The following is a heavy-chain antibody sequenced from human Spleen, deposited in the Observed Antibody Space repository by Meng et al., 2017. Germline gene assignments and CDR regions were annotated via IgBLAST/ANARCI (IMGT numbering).Heavy chain of an antibody. CDR3: ARDRPGYYFDY. J-gene: IGHJ4*02. D-gene: IGHD5-12*01. Sequence: EVQLVESGGGLIQPGGSLRLSCAASGFTVSSNYMSWVRQAPGKGLEWVSVIYSGVSTYYADSVKGRFTISRDNSKNTLYLQMNSLRAEDTAVYYCARDRPGYYFDYWGQGTLVTLSS. CDR2: IYSGVST. CDR1: GFTVSSNY. V-gene: IGHV3-53*01.